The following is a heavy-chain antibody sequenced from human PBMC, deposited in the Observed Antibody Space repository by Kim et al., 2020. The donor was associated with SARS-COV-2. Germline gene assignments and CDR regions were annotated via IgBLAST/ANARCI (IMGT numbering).Heavy chain of an antibody. CDR3: ARDRSGWYYFDY. Sequence: GGSLRLSCAASGFTFSSYAMNWVRQAPGKGLEWVSSVSGSGGSTYYADSVKDRFTISRDNSKNTLYLQLYSLRAEDAAVYYCARDRSGWYYFDYWGQETL. CDR1: GFTFSSYA. D-gene: IGHD6-19*01. J-gene: IGHJ4*02. CDR2: VSGSGGST. V-gene: IGHV3-23*01.